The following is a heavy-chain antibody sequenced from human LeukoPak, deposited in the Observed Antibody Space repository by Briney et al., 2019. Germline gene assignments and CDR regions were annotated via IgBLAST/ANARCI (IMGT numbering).Heavy chain of an antibody. CDR1: GYTFTGYY. CDR2: INPNSGGT. D-gene: IGHD5-24*01. V-gene: IGHV1-2*02. Sequence: PGASVKASCKASGYTFTGYYMHWVRQAPGQGLVWMGWINPNSGGTNYAQKFQGRVTMTRDTSISTAYMELSRLRSDDTAVYYCARPDSYPEDRYYFDYWGQGTLVTVSS. J-gene: IGHJ4*02. CDR3: ARPDSYPEDRYYFDY.